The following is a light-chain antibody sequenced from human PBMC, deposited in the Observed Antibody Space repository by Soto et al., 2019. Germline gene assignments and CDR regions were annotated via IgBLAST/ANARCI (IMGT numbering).Light chain of an antibody. V-gene: IGKV3-15*01. CDR3: QQYNNWPPLT. CDR2: GAS. CDR1: KSVNNN. J-gene: IGKJ4*01. Sequence: DIVMTQSPATLSVSPGERAILSCRASKSVNNNLAWYQQKPGQAPRLLIYGASSRATGIPARFSGSGFGTEFTLSISSLQSEDFAIYYCQQYNNWPPLTFGGGTKVEIK.